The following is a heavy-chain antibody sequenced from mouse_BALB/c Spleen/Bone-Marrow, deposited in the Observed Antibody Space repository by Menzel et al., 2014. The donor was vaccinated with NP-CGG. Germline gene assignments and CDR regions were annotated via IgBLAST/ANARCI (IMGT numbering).Heavy chain of an antibody. V-gene: IGHV1S56*01. Sequence: QVHVKQSGPDLVKSGASVRISCEASGYIFTSYYIHWVKQRPGQGLEWIGWIYPGNVNSNYNEKFKGKATLTGDKSSSTAYMQLSSLTSEDSAVYFCARGDYDGAWFTYWGQGTLVTVSA. CDR3: ARGDYDGAWFTY. D-gene: IGHD2-4*01. CDR2: IYPGNVNS. J-gene: IGHJ3*01. CDR1: GYIFTSYY.